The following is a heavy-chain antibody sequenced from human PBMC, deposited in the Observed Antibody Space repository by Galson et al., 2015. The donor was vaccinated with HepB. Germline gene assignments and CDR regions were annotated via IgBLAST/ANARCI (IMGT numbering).Heavy chain of an antibody. J-gene: IGHJ4*02. CDR2: ISSSSSYI. CDR1: GFTFSSYS. D-gene: IGHD2-21*02. V-gene: IGHV3-21*01. Sequence: SLRLSCAASGFTFSSYSMNWVRQAPGKGLEWVSSISSSSSYIYYADSVKGRFTISRDNAKNSLYLQMNSLRAEDTAVYYCARDQIDAYCGGDCYSSYDYWGQGTLVTVSS. CDR3: ARDQIDAYCGGDCYSSYDY.